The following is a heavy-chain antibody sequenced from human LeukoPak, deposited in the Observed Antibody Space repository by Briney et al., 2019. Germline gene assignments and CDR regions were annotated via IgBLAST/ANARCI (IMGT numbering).Heavy chain of an antibody. D-gene: IGHD3-16*01. CDR3: ARDSVYLAPQVFDY. V-gene: IGHV1-69*04. CDR2: IIPILGIA. CDR1: GGTFSSYA. J-gene: IGHJ4*02. Sequence: SVKVSCKASGGTFSSYAISWVRQAPGQGLEWMGRIIPILGIANYAQKFQGRVTITADKSTSTAYMELSSLRSEDTAVYYCARDSVYLAPQVFDYWGQGTLVTVSS.